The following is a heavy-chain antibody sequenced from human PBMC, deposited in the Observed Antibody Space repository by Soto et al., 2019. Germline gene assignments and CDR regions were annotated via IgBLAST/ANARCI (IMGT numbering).Heavy chain of an antibody. CDR2: INQNGSER. CDR1: GFMFSSYW. J-gene: IGHJ4*02. V-gene: IGHV3-7*05. Sequence: EVELVESGGGLVQPGGSLRLSCAATGFMFSSYWMTWVRQAPGKGLEWVANINQNGSERYYVDSVEGRFTISRDNGKNSVFLQMENLRVEDTAMYYCATDILDFWGRGTLVTVSS. D-gene: IGHD3-9*01. CDR3: ATDILDF.